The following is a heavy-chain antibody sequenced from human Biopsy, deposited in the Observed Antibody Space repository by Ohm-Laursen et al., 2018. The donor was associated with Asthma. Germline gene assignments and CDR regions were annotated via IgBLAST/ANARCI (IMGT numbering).Heavy chain of an antibody. D-gene: IGHD6-13*01. CDR1: SGSGGYMRSGNYY. J-gene: IGHJ6*02. V-gene: IGHV4-39*01. Sequence: SETLSLTCSLSSGSGGYMRSGNYYWGWIRQPPGKGLEWIGSIYYSGTTYCNPSLESRVTVSADTSKNQFSLKLTSVTAADTAVYYCVRGSSSRHHGPFHYYYGLDVWGQGTTATVSS. CDR2: IYYSGTT. CDR3: VRGSSSRHHGPFHYYYGLDV.